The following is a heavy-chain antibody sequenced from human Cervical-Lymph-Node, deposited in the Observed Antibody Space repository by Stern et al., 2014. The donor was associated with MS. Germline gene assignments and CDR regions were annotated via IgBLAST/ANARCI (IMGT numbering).Heavy chain of an antibody. Sequence: VQLVESGGGVVQPGRSQGLSCAASGFTFSAYAMHWVRQAPGKGLEWVAVISADGNTKFYAESVKGRFTISRDNSKNTLFLQMNSLKIEDTAVYYCARDGRPVWGQGTLVAVSS. CDR2: ISADGNTK. V-gene: IGHV3-30-3*01. J-gene: IGHJ4*02. CDR3: ARDGRPV. CDR1: GFTFSAYA.